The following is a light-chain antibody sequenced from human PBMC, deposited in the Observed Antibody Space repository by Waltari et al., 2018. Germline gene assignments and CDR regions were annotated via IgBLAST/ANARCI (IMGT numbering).Light chain of an antibody. CDR2: QNG. Sequence: SYDLTQPPSVSVSPGQTASITCSGDELGNRYVCWYQQKPGPSPVLIIYQNGRRPSGIPDRCSVSNSGNTATLTISGTQAMDEADYYCQAWDRGTRGVFGGGTRLTVL. CDR1: ELGNRY. J-gene: IGLJ2*01. V-gene: IGLV3-1*01. CDR3: QAWDRGTRGV.